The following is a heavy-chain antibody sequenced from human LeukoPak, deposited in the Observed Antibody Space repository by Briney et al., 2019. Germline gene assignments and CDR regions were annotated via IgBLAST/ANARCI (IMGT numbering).Heavy chain of an antibody. CDR3: ARVVLGYSSIRGDAFDI. V-gene: IGHV4-38-2*02. D-gene: IGHD6-13*01. CDR1: GYSISSGYY. Sequence: SETLSLTCTVSGYSISSGYYWGWIRQPPGKGLEWIGTIYHSGSTSYNPSFKIRVSISVDTSKNQFSLKLSFVTAADTAVYYCARVVLGYSSIRGDAFDIWGQGTMVTVSS. J-gene: IGHJ3*02. CDR2: IYHSGST.